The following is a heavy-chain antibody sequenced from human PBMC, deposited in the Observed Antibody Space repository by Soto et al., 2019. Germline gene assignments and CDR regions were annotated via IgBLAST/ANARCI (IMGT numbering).Heavy chain of an antibody. J-gene: IGHJ5*02. CDR1: GFLFSSYA. CDR2: ISSHGDTT. Sequence: EEQLLQSGGGVVQSGGSLRLSCEASGFLFSSYAMNWVRQAPGKGLEWVSSISSHGDTTYYAESVRGRFTISRGNSKNTLFLQMNSLRAGDTAVYFCARDHYDFWSGFPPTIWFHPWGQGTLVTVSS. CDR3: ARDHYDFWSGFPPTIWFHP. D-gene: IGHD3-3*01. V-gene: IGHV3-23*01.